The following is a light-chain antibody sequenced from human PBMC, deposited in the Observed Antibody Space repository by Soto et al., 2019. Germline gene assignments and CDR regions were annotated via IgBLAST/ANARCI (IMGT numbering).Light chain of an antibody. CDR3: QQYSTYPYI. CDR1: QSINRW. V-gene: IGKV1-5*03. Sequence: DIQMTQSPSTLSAFVGDRVTLTGRASQSINRWLAWYQQKPGKAPKLLIYKASTLESGVPSRFSGGGIGTEFSLSISSLQPDDFATYYCQQYSTYPYIFGQGTKVHIK. CDR2: KAS. J-gene: IGKJ2*01.